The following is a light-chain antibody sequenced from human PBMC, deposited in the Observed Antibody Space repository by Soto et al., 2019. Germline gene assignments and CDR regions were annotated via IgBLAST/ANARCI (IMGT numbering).Light chain of an antibody. J-gene: IGLJ2*01. Sequence: SYELTQPPSVSVAPGQTARITCEGNNIGSKSVHWYQQSPGQAPVLVVYGGSDRPSGTPERFSGSDSGNTATLTISGVEAGDEADYYCQVWDSSRDHVVFGGGTKLTVL. CDR3: QVWDSSRDHVV. CDR1: NIGSKS. CDR2: GGS. V-gene: IGLV3-21*02.